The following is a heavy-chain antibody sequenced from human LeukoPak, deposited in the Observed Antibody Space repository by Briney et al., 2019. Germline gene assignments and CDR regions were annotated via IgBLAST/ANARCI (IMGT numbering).Heavy chain of an antibody. CDR2: ISSSSSYI. D-gene: IGHD2-2*01. J-gene: IGHJ3*02. Sequence: GGSLRLSCAASGFTFSSYSMNWVRQAPGKGLEWGSSISSSSSYIYYADSVKSRFTISRDNAKNSLYLQMNSLRAEDTAVYYCARVAQYGPDDAFDIWGQGTMVTVSS. CDR3: ARVAQYGPDDAFDI. CDR1: GFTFSSYS. V-gene: IGHV3-21*01.